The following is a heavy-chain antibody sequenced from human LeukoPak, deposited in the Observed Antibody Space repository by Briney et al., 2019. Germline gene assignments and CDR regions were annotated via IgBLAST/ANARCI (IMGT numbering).Heavy chain of an antibody. V-gene: IGHV3-7*01. CDR3: SRSTAGFDF. J-gene: IGHJ4*02. CDR1: GFTFSSNW. D-gene: IGHD1-1*01. Sequence: PGGSLRLSCAASGFTFSSNWMAWVRQAPGKGPEWVANIKQDGDEKYYVGSVKGRFTISRDNAKNSLYLQMNSLRLEDTAVYYGSRSTAGFDFWGQGTLVTVSA. CDR2: IKQDGDEK.